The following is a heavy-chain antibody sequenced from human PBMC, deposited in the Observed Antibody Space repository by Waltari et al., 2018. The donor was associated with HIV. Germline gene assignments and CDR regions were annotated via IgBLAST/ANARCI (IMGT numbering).Heavy chain of an antibody. V-gene: IGHV4-61*01. CDR1: GASVSSSSYY. CDR2: IYFRGSV. CDR3: TRVRDDSSGHSYFGLDV. D-gene: IGHD3-22*01. Sequence: QVQLQESGPGLVKPSETLSLTCTVSGASVSSSSYYWGWVRQTPGRGLEWLGHIYFRGSVRYNPSVTRRLTISLDKTKNQCTLNLNAVTAADTAVYYCTRVRDDSSGHSYFGLDVWGQGTTVTV. J-gene: IGHJ6*02.